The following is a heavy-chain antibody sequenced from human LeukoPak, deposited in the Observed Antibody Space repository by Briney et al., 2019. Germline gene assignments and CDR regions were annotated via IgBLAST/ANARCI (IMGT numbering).Heavy chain of an antibody. CDR1: GGSFSSGGYS. V-gene: IGHV4-30-4*07. D-gene: IGHD4-17*01. CDR2: IYYSGST. J-gene: IGHJ5*02. CDR3: ARTDYGDYDSKASWFDP. Sequence: PSETLSLTCVVSGGSFSSGGYSWSWILQPPGKGLAWIGYIYYSGSTYYNPSLKSRVTISVDMSKNQFSLKLSSVTAADTAVYYCARTDYGDYDSKASWFDPWGQGTLVTVSS.